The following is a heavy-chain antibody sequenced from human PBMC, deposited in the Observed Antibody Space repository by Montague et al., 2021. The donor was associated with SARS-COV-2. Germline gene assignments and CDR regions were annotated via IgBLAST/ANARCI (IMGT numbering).Heavy chain of an antibody. CDR1: GFTFSSYA. CDR3: ARDGGGYSYFDY. V-gene: IGHV3-30-3*01. Sequence: SLRLPCAASGFTFSSYATHWVRQAPGKGLEWVAVISYDGSNKYYADSVKGRFTISRDNSKNTLYLQMNSLRAGDTAVYYCARDGGGYSYFDYWGQGTLVTVSS. J-gene: IGHJ4*02. CDR2: ISYDGSNK. D-gene: IGHD1-26*01.